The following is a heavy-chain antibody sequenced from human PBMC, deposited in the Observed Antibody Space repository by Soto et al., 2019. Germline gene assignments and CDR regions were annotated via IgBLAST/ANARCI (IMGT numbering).Heavy chain of an antibody. J-gene: IGHJ4*02. D-gene: IGHD2-15*01. CDR2: IWYDGSNK. V-gene: IGHV3-33*01. Sequence: GGSLRLSCAASGFTFSSYGMHWVRQAPGKGLEWVAVIWYDGSNKYDADSVKGRFTISRDNSKNTLYLQMNSLRAEDTAVYYCARDEVDAAFDYWGQGTLVTVSS. CDR1: GFTFSSYG. CDR3: ARDEVDAAFDY.